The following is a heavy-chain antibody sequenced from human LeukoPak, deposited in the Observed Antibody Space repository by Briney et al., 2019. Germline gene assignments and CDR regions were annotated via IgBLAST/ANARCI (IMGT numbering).Heavy chain of an antibody. CDR3: ARAGVGYSSGWYPAEYFQH. J-gene: IGHJ1*01. CDR1: VRTFSIYA. D-gene: IGHD6-19*01. Sequence: SVTVSYTSSVRTFSIYAISWVRQAPGQGLEWMGGIIPIFGTANYAQKFQGRVTITADESTSTAYMELSSLRSEDTAVYYCARAGVGYSSGWYPAEYFQHWGQGTLVTVSS. V-gene: IGHV1-69*13. CDR2: IIPIFGTA.